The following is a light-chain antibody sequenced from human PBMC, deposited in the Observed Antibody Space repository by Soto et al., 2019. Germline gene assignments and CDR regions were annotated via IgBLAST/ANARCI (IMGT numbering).Light chain of an antibody. CDR3: QQYHNWPLT. J-gene: IGKJ4*01. Sequence: EILMTQSPATLSVSPGERATLSCRASQSISSNLAWYQQKPGQAPRLLIQSASTRATGIPARFSGSGSGTDFTLTISRLQSEDLAVYYCQQYHNWPLTFGGGTKVAIK. CDR1: QSISSN. CDR2: SAS. V-gene: IGKV3-15*01.